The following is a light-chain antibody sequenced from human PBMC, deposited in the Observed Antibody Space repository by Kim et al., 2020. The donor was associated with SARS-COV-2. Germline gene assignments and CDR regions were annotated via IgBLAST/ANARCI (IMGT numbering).Light chain of an antibody. J-gene: IGLJ2*01. Sequence: NFMLTQPHSVSESPGKTVTISCTRSSGSIASNYVQWYQQRPGSAPTTVIYEDNQRPSGVPDRFSGSIDSSSNSASLTISGLNTEDEADYYCQSYDSSIYVVFGGGTQLTVL. CDR1: SGSIASNY. CDR2: EDN. V-gene: IGLV6-57*03. CDR3: QSYDSSIYVV.